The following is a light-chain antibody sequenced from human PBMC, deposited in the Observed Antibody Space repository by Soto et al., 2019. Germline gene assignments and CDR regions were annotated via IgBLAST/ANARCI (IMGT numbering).Light chain of an antibody. V-gene: IGKV1-5*03. Sequence: DIQMTQSPYTLSASVGDRVTITCRASQSISSWLAWYQQKPGTAPKLLIYKASTLQSGVPSRFSGSGSGTEFTLTISSLQPDDSATYYCQQYHDNWTFGQGTKVDIK. CDR3: QQYHDNWT. J-gene: IGKJ1*01. CDR1: QSISSW. CDR2: KAS.